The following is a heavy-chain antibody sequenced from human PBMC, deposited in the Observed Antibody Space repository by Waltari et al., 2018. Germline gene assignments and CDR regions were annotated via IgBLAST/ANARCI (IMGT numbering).Heavy chain of an antibody. J-gene: IGHJ4*02. CDR2: ISNDGNNK. D-gene: IGHD5-12*01. CDR1: DFIFRNCT. CDR3: VKYSGFDYFFDY. V-gene: IGHV3-30*18. Sequence: QMQLVESGGGVVQHGRSLILSSAASDFIFRNCTMHWVRQAPGQGLEWVAGISNDGNNKDYADSVKTRVTVSRENSKNTLYLQINSLRDDDTAVYYCVKYSGFDYFFDYWGQGTLVTVSS.